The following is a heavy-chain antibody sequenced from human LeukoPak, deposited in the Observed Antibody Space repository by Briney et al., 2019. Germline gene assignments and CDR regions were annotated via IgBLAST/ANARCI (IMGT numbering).Heavy chain of an antibody. D-gene: IGHD3-3*01. Sequence: PSQTLSLTCTVSGGSISSGSYYWSWIRQPAGKGLEWIGRIYTSGSTNYNPSLKSRVTISVDTSKNQFSLELSSVTAADTAVYYCARDYYDFWSGYYRENWFDPWGQGTLVTVSS. CDR2: IYTSGST. CDR1: GGSISSGSYY. V-gene: IGHV4-61*02. CDR3: ARDYYDFWSGYYRENWFDP. J-gene: IGHJ5*02.